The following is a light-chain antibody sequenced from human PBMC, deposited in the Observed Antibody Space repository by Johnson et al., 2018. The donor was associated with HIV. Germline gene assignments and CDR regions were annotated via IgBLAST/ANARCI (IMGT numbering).Light chain of an antibody. CDR3: GKWDSYLTAGV. V-gene: IGLV1-51*01. CDR2: DND. CDR1: YSNIGSNY. J-gene: IGLJ1*01. Sequence: QSVLTQPPSVSAAPGQTVTISSGSYSNIGSNYVSWYQQLPGTAPKLLIYDNDKRPSGISDRFSASKSGTSATLGITGLQTVDEADYYCGKWDSYLTAGVFGAGTKVTVL.